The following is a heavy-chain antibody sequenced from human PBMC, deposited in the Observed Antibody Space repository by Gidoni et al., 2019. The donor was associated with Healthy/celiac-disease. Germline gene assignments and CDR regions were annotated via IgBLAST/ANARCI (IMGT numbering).Heavy chain of an antibody. CDR1: GFTFSSYW. CDR2: IKQDGSEK. CDR3: ARAPRGLFGVVSPPDY. V-gene: IGHV3-7*01. Sequence: QPGGSLRLSCAASGFTFSSYWMSWVRQAPGKGLEWVANIKQDGSEKYYVDSVKGRFTISRDNAKNSLYLQMNSLRAEDTAVYYCARAPRGLFGVVSPPDYWGQGTLVTVSS. D-gene: IGHD3-3*01. J-gene: IGHJ4*02.